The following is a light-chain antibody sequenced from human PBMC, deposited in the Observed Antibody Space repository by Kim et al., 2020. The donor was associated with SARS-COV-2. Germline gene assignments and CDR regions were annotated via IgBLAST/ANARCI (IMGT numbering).Light chain of an antibody. CDR1: KDISNY. Sequence: ASVEDRVTITCRASKDISNYLAWFQLKPGKAPKLLIYAASALQPGVPSRFSGSGSGTDFTITVTSLQPEDVSTYYCQKCDSAPWTFGQGTKVDIK. CDR3: QKCDSAPWT. V-gene: IGKV1-27*01. CDR2: AAS. J-gene: IGKJ1*01.